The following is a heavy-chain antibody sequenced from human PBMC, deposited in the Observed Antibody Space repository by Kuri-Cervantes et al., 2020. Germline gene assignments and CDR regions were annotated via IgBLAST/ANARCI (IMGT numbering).Heavy chain of an antibody. CDR1: GFTFSAYY. V-gene: IGHV3-11*04. CDR2: ISGSGSII. Sequence: GGSLRLSCAASGFTFSAYYMTWIRQAPGKGLEWVSYISGSGSIIYYADSVKGRFTISRDNAKNSLYLEMNSLRVEDTAVYYCGRDEPCSGDTCPIDYWGQGTLVTVSS. J-gene: IGHJ4*02. D-gene: IGHD2-15*01. CDR3: GRDEPCSGDTCPIDY.